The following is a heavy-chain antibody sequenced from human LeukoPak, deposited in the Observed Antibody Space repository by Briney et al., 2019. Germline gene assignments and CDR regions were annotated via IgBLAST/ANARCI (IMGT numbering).Heavy chain of an antibody. CDR3: ATVLPQANDFWSGYPNFDY. CDR2: FDPEDGER. J-gene: IGHJ4*02. D-gene: IGHD3-3*01. Sequence: AASVKVSCKVSGYTLTELSMHWVRQAPGKGLERMGGFDPEDGERIYAQKFQGRVTMTEDTSTDTAYMELSSLRSEDTAVYYCATVLPQANDFWSGYPNFDYWGQGTLVTVSS. V-gene: IGHV1-24*01. CDR1: GYTLTELS.